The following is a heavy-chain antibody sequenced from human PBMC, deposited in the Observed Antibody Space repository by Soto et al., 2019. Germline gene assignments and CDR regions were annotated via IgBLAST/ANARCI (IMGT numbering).Heavy chain of an antibody. V-gene: IGHV1-46*02. Sequence: ASGKVSCKSSGYPFNTYYLHWVRQAPGQGLEWMGMIHPSGGGSTYAQKFLGRVTMTMDSSTSTVFMELTSLRAAETAVYYCARGGHIAVVTDSFDSWG. D-gene: IGHD2-21*02. J-gene: IGHJ4*01. CDR2: IHPSGGGS. CDR1: GYPFNTYY. CDR3: ARGGHIAVVTDSFDS.